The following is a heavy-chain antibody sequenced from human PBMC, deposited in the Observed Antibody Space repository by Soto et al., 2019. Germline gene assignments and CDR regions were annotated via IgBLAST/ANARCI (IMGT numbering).Heavy chain of an antibody. CDR1: GFTFSSFR. D-gene: IGHD3-10*01. J-gene: IGHJ6*02. CDR3: ARTMFRGLNRYHGLDV. Sequence: QLVESGGGLVQPGGSLRLSCVVSGFTFSSFRMNWVRQAPGKGLEWVANIKEDGSETYYVDSVKGRFTISRDNANRSLLLQMNSLRAEDTAVYYCARTMFRGLNRYHGLDVWGQGTTVSVSS. CDR2: IKEDGSET. V-gene: IGHV3-7*03.